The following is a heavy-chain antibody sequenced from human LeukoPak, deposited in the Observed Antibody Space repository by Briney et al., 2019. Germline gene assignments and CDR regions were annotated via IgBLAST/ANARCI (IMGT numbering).Heavy chain of an antibody. CDR2: LYYSGST. V-gene: IGHV4-31*03. D-gene: IGHD1-26*01. J-gene: IGHJ3*02. CDR1: GGSISSGGYY. CDR3: ARVPPGRGSDFPFDI. Sequence: PSQTLSLTCTVSGGSISSGGYYWIWIRPPPGKALEWIGYLYYSGSTYYNPSLKSRVTISADTSKNQFSLKLSSVTAADTAVYYGARVPPGRGSDFPFDICGQGTMVTVSS.